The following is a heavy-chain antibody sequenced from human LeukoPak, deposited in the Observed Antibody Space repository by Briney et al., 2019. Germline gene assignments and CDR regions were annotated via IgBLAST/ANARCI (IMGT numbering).Heavy chain of an antibody. CDR1: GFTFSSDA. D-gene: IGHD3-10*01. J-gene: IGHJ6*04. CDR3: ARDRILWFGEPLYGMDV. CDR2: ISYDGSNK. V-gene: IGHV3-30*04. Sequence: GGSLRLSCAASGFTFSSDAMHWVRQAPGKGLEWVAVISYDGSNKYYADSVKGRFTISRDNSKNTLYLQMNSLRAEDTAVYYCARDRILWFGEPLYGMDVWGKGTTVTVSS.